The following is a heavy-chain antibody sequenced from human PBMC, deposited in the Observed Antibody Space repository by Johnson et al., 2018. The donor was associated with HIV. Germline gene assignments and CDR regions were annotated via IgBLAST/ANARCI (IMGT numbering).Heavy chain of an antibody. J-gene: IGHJ3*02. V-gene: IGHV3-33*06. Sequence: QVQLVESGGGVVQPGRSLRLSCAASGFTFSSYGMHWVRQAPGKGLEWVAVIGYDGSNKYYADSVKGRFTISRDNSKNTLYLKMNSLRAEDTAVYYCVKGVVGAEDVFDIWGQGTMVTVSS. CDR1: GFTFSSYG. CDR3: VKGVVGAEDVFDI. D-gene: IGHD1-26*01. CDR2: IGYDGSNK.